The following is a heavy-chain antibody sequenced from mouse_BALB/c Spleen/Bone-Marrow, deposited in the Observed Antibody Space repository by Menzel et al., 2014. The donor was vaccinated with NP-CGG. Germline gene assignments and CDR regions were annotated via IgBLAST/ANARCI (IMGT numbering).Heavy chain of an antibody. Sequence: QVQLQQSGPELVKPGASVKMSCKASGYTFTSYFIHWVKQRPGQGLEWIGWIYPGDGSTKYNEKFKDKTTLTADKSSSTAYMQLSSLTSEDSAVYYCAREEWSTGFAYWGQGTLVTVSA. V-gene: IGHV1S56*01. D-gene: IGHD1-1*02. J-gene: IGHJ3*01. CDR1: GYTFTSYF. CDR2: IYPGDGST. CDR3: AREEWSTGFAY.